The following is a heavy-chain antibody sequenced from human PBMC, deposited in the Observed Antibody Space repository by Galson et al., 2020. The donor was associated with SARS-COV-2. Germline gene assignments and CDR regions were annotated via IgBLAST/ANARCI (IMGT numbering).Heavy chain of an antibody. Sequence: GGSLRLSCAASGFSFSSNAMHWVRQAPGKGLEWVAALSKDGSKKNYADSVKGRFSISRDNSENTLYLQMDSLRAEDAALYYCTRDSNIYCSTLTCYDAFDTWGPGTMVSVSS. V-gene: IGHV3-30*04. D-gene: IGHD2-2*01. J-gene: IGHJ3*02. CDR2: LSKDGSKK. CDR1: GFSFSSNA. CDR3: TRDSNIYCSTLTCYDAFDT.